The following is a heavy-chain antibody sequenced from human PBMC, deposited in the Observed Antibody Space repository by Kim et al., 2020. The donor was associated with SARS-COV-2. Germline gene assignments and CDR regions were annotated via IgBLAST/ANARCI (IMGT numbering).Heavy chain of an antibody. CDR2: IIPIFGTA. V-gene: IGHV1-69*13. Sequence: SVKVSCKASGGTFSSYAISWVRQAPGQGLEWMGGIIPIFGTANYAQKFQGRVTITADESTSTAYMELSSLRSEDTAVYYCATAGRGHNYYGSGSYTLWGQGTLVTVSS. CDR1: GGTFSSYA. J-gene: IGHJ4*02. CDR3: ATAGRGHNYYGSGSYTL. D-gene: IGHD3-10*01.